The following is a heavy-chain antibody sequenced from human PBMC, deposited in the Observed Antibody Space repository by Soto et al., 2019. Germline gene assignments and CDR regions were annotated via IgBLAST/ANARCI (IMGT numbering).Heavy chain of an antibody. V-gene: IGHV3-73*01. CDR3: TRKGDYDFWSGYYKSNNWFDP. D-gene: IGHD3-3*01. CDR2: IRSKANSYAT. Sequence: GGSLRLSCAASGFTFSGSAMHWVRQASGKGLEWVGRIRSKANSYATAYAASVKGRFTISRDDSKNTAYLQMNSLKTEDTAVYYCTRKGDYDFWSGYYKSNNWFDPWGQGT. CDR1: GFTFSGSA. J-gene: IGHJ5*02.